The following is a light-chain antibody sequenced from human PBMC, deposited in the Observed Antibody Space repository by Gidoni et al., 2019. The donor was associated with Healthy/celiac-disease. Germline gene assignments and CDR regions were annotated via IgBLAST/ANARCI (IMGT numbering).Light chain of an antibody. CDR3: QQYGSSPLWT. CDR2: GAS. J-gene: IGKJ1*01. Sequence: EIVFTQSPGTLSLSPGERATLSCRASQSVSSSYLAWYEQKPGQAPRLLIYGASSRATGIPDRCSGSGSGTDFTITISRMEPEDFAVYYCQQYGSSPLWTFGQGTKVEIK. V-gene: IGKV3-20*01. CDR1: QSVSSSY.